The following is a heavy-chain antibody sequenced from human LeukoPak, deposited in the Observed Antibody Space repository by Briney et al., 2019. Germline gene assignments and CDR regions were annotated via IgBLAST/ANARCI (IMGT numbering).Heavy chain of an antibody. CDR2: IYYSGST. CDR3: ASAPLEPMEFDY. Sequence: SETLSLTCTVSGGSVSSGSYYWSWIRQPPGKGLEWIGYIYYSGSTNYNPSLKSRVTISVDTSKNQFSLKLSSVTAADTAVYYCASAPLEPMEFDYWGQGTLVTVSS. V-gene: IGHV4-61*01. D-gene: IGHD1-1*01. J-gene: IGHJ4*02. CDR1: GGSVSSGSYY.